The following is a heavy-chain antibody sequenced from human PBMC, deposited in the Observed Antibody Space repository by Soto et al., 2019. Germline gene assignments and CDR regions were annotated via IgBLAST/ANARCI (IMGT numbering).Heavy chain of an antibody. V-gene: IGHV3-23*01. Sequence: GGSLRLSCAASGFTFSSYAMSWVRQAPGKGLEWVSAISGSGGSTYYADSVKGRFTISRDNSKNTLYLQMNSLRAEDTAVYYCAKSRRGSGSYLRYYYYGMDVWGQGTTVTVSS. CDR1: GFTFSSYA. D-gene: IGHD3-10*01. CDR3: AKSRRGSGSYLRYYYYGMDV. CDR2: ISGSGGST. J-gene: IGHJ6*02.